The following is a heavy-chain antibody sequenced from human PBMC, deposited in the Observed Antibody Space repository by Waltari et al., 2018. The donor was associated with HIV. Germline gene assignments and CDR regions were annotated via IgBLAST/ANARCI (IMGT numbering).Heavy chain of an antibody. CDR2: ISYDGSKK. Sequence: QVQLVESGGGVVQPGRSLRLSCAASGFPFSSYGVHWVRQAPGKGMEGVAVISYDGSKKYYADSVKGRFTISRDNSKNTLYLQMNSLRAEDTAVYYCAKGVGLRSTDYWGQGTLVTVSS. CDR1: GFPFSSYG. CDR3: AKGVGLRSTDY. D-gene: IGHD4-17*01. J-gene: IGHJ4*02. V-gene: IGHV3-30*18.